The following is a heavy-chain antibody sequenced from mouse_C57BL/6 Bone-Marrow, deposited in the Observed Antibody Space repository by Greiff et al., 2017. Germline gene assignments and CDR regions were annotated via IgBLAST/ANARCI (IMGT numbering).Heavy chain of an antibody. D-gene: IGHD1-1*01. J-gene: IGHJ2*01. CDR1: GFSLTSYG. Sequence: VQVVESGPGLVQPSQSLSITCTVSGFSLTSYGVHWVRQSPGKGLEWLGVIWSGGSTDYNAAFISRLSISKDNSKSQVFFKMNSLQADDTAIYYCARNPLYYGSSYDYFDYWGQGTTLTVSS. V-gene: IGHV2-2*01. CDR2: IWSGGST. CDR3: ARNPLYYGSSYDYFDY.